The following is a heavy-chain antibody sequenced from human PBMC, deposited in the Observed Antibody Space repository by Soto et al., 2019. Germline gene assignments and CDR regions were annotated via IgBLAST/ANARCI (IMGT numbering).Heavy chain of an antibody. V-gene: IGHV3-30-3*01. J-gene: IGHJ4*02. CDR2: ISYDGSNK. CDR3: ARVGRLHYFDY. CDR1: GFTFSSYA. D-gene: IGHD4-17*01. Sequence: QVQLVESGGGVVQPGRSLRLSCAASGFTFSSYAMHWVRQAPGKGLEWVAVISYDGSNKYYADSVKGRFTISRDNSKNTLYLQMNSLRAEDTAVYYCARVGRLHYFDYWGQGTRLTASS.